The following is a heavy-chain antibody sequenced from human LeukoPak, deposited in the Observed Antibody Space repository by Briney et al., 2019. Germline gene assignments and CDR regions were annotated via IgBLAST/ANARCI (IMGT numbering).Heavy chain of an antibody. CDR3: ARDVYSSGWYGGFDL. J-gene: IGHJ4*02. CDR2: IYSEGST. Sequence: GGSLRLSCAASGLTVRTNYMSWVRQTPGKGLEWVSVIYSEGSTYYADSVKGRFTMSKDNSKSTVYLQMNSLRVEDTAVYYCARDVYSSGWYGGFDLWGQGTLVTVSS. CDR1: GLTVRTNY. V-gene: IGHV3-53*01. D-gene: IGHD6-19*01.